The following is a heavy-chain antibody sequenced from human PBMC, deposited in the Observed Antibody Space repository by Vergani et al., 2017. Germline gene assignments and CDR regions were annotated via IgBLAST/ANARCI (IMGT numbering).Heavy chain of an antibody. CDR1: GYTFTSYA. V-gene: IGHV7-4-1*01. CDR2: INTNTGNP. D-gene: IGHD3-10*01. J-gene: IGHJ6*02. CDR3: ARDFHHPWFGELLLDYYYGMDV. Sequence: QVQLVQSGSELKKPGASVKVSCKASGYTFTSYAMNWVRQAPGQGLEWMGWINTNTGNPTYAQGFTGRFVFSLDTSVSTAYLQICSLKAEDTAVYYCARDFHHPWFGELLLDYYYGMDVWGQGTTVTVSS.